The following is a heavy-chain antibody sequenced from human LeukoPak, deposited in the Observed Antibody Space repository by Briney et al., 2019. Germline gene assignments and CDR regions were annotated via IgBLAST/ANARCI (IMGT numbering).Heavy chain of an antibody. CDR2: ISSSSSAI. V-gene: IGHV3-48*01. CDR3: ARENWDLVAVPMDV. CDR1: GFTFSSYS. J-gene: IGHJ6*04. Sequence: GGSLRLSCAASGFTFSSYSMNWVRQAPGKGLEGISYISSSSSAIYYGDSVKGRFAITRDNAKNSLCLQMNSLRAEDTAIYYCARENWDLVAVPMDVWGKGTTVIVSS. D-gene: IGHD1-26*01.